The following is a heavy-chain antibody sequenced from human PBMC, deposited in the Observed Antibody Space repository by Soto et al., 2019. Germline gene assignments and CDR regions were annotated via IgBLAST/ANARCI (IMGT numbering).Heavy chain of an antibody. J-gene: IGHJ4*01. V-gene: IGHV3-15*07. CDR2: VKSKNDGGTT. CDR3: TTDSYITSIIVRFDY. D-gene: IGHD3-22*01. CDR1: GFTFSNAW. Sequence: GEALKISCAASGFTFSNAWINWVRQAPGKGLEWVGRVKSKNDGGTTDFAAPVKGRFAISRDDSKNMVYLEMNSLQTEDTAISYCTTDSYITSIIVRFDYWGHGTLVTVSS.